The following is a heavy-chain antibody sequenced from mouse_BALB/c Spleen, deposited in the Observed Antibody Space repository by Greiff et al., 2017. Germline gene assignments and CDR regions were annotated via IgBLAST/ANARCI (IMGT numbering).Heavy chain of an antibody. Sequence: QVQLQQSGAELVKPGASVKLSCKASGYTFTSYYMYWVKQRPGQGLEWIGEINPSNGGTNFNEKFKGKATLTVDESSSTAYMQLSSLTSEDSAVYYCAKSTMITTGYFDYWGQGTTLTVSS. V-gene: IGHV1-53*01. CDR1: GYTFTSYY. J-gene: IGHJ2*01. D-gene: IGHD2-4*01. CDR2: INPSNGGT. CDR3: AKSTMITTGYFDY.